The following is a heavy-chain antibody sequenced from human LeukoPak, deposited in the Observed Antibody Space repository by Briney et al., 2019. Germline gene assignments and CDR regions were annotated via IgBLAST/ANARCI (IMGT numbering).Heavy chain of an antibody. D-gene: IGHD7-27*01. CDR1: GFTFEIHN. CDR2: IWYDGSAD. Sequence: GGSLRLSCAASGFTFEIHNMHWVRQAPGKGLEWVAIIWYDGSADYYADSVKGRFTIARDNSKNTLYLQMDSLRAEDTAVYYCANDLGTAYYYYYMDVWGKGTTVSVSS. J-gene: IGHJ6*03. V-gene: IGHV3-33*06. CDR3: ANDLGTAYYYYYMDV.